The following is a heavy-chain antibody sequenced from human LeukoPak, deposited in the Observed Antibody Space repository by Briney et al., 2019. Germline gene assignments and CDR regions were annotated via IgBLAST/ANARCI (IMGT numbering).Heavy chain of an antibody. Sequence: SETLPLTCAVYGGSFSGFHWNWIRQPPGKGLEWIGDINHSGSTHYNPSLTSRVTISVDPSKNQFSLKLSSVTAADTAVYYCASRGYYYDSSGSTGGFDPWGQGTLVTVSS. CDR1: GGSFSGFH. CDR2: INHSGST. J-gene: IGHJ5*02. CDR3: ASRGYYYDSSGSTGGFDP. V-gene: IGHV4-34*01. D-gene: IGHD3-22*01.